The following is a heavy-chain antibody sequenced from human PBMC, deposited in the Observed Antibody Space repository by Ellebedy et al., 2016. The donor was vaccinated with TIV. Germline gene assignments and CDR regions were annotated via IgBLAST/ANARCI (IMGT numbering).Heavy chain of an antibody. Sequence: GESLKISXAASGFTFTNSGMSWVRQAPGKGLEWVSVMSATGDYTFYADSVKGRFTMSRDNSKNTLHLQINNVRVEDTAVYYCAKGRYASAWTSLDYWGQGTLVTVS. J-gene: IGHJ4*02. CDR3: AKGRYASAWTSLDY. D-gene: IGHD3-16*01. V-gene: IGHV3-23*01. CDR1: GFTFTNSG. CDR2: MSATGDYT.